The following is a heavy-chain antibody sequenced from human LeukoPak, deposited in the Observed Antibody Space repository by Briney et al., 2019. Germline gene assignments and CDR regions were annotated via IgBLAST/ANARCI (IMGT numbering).Heavy chain of an antibody. CDR3: ARASMVRGVITRFDFDY. CDR1: GGSISSYY. J-gene: IGHJ4*02. V-gene: IGHV4-59*01. D-gene: IGHD3-10*01. CDR2: IYYSGST. Sequence: SETLSLTCTVSGGSISSYYWSWIRQPPGKGLEWIGYIYYSGSTNYSPSLKSRVTISVDTSKNQFSLKLSSVTAADTAVYYCARASMVRGVITRFDFDYWGQGTLVTVSS.